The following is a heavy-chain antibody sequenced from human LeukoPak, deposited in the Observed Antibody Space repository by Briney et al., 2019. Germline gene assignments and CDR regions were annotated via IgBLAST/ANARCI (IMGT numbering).Heavy chain of an antibody. V-gene: IGHV3-21*01. Sequence: GGSLRLSCAASGFTFSSYSMNWVRQAPGKGLEWVSSISPTSDYIYYADSLKGRFTISRDNAKNSLYLQMNSLRAEDTAVYYCARARNWYFDLWGRGTLVTVSP. J-gene: IGHJ2*01. CDR3: ARARNWYFDL. CDR1: GFTFSSYS. CDR2: ISPTSDYI.